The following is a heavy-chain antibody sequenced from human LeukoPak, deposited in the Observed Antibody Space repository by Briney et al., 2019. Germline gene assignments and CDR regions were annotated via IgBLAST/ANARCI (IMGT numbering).Heavy chain of an antibody. CDR3: ARRYYYYYYMDV. J-gene: IGHJ6*03. CDR2: INHSGST. Sequence: SETLSLTCAVYGGSFSGYYWSWIRQPPGKGLEWIGEINHSGSTNYNPSLKSRVTISVDTSKNQFSLKLSSVTAADTAVYYCARRYYYYYYMDVWGKGTTVTISS. CDR1: GGSFSGYY. V-gene: IGHV4-34*01.